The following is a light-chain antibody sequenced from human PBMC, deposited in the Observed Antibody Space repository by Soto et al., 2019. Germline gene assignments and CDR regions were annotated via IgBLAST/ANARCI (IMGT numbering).Light chain of an antibody. CDR3: QQYESTPPT. V-gene: IGKV4-1*01. CDR2: WAS. J-gene: IGKJ2*01. CDR1: QSVLYSSNNKNY. Sequence: DIVMTQSPDSLAVSLGERATINCKSSQSVLYSSNNKNYLAWYQQRPGQPPKLLIYWASTRESGVPDRFSGSGSGTDFTLTITILQVEDVAVYYCQQYESTPPTFGQGTKLEIK.